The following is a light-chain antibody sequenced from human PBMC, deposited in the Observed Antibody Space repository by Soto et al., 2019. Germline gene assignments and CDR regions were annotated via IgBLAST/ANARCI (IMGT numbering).Light chain of an antibody. Sequence: DVRMTQSPSSLSASVGDTVTITCRASQSVATSLNWFQQKPGKAPALVIVGSFALRNGVPSRFNASGSETEFSLSITNRHHQDFATYYFQQSYNVPRTFGQGTKEDFK. CDR3: QQSYNVPRT. CDR1: QSVATS. CDR2: GSF. V-gene: IGKV1-39*01. J-gene: IGKJ1*01.